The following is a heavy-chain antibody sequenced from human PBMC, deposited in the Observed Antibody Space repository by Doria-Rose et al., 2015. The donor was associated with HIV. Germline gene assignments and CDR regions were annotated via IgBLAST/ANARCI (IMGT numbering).Heavy chain of an antibody. CDR3: ARIKSSRWYHKYYFDF. CDR1: GVSLSSPGMG. D-gene: IGHD6-13*01. CDR2: NFSDDER. J-gene: IGHJ4*02. Sequence: SGPVLVKPTETLTLTCTVSGVSLSSPGMGVGWIRQPPGKALEWLANNFSDDERSYNTSLKSRLTISRGTSKSQVVLTMTDMDPVDTATYYCARIKSSRWYHKYYFDFWGQGTLVIVSA. V-gene: IGHV2-26*01.